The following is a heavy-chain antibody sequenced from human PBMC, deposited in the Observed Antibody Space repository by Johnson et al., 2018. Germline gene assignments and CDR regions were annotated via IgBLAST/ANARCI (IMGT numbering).Heavy chain of an antibody. CDR3: ARSRSDSYVIDI. J-gene: IGHJ3*02. Sequence: QVQLVQSGGGVVQPGTSLRLSCAASGFTFSNYGMHWVRQAPGKGLEWVAVIWFNGHKKYYGDSVKGRLIISRDNSKNTLYLQMNTLRAQDTAVYYCARSRSDSYVIDIWGQGTMVTVSP. CDR2: IWFNGHKK. CDR1: GFTFSNYG. D-gene: IGHD3-16*01. V-gene: IGHV3-33*01.